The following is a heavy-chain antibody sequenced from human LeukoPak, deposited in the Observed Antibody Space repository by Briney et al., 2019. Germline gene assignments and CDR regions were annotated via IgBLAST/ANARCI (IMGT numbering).Heavy chain of an antibody. CDR1: GFPFSSYE. D-gene: IGHD3-9*01. Sequence: GGSLRLSCAASGFPFSSYEMNWVRQAPGKGLEWVSYISSSGMTKYYAVSVKGRFTMSRDNAKNSLYLQLNSLRAEDTAVYYCARRYFDWFLGAGGSLDIWGQGTMVTVSS. J-gene: IGHJ3*02. CDR2: ISSSGMTK. CDR3: ARRYFDWFLGAGGSLDI. V-gene: IGHV3-48*03.